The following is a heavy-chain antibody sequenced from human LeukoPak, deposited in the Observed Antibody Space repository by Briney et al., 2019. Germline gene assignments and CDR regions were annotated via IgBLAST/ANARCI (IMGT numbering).Heavy chain of an antibody. CDR3: ARGTLLTIEDGGYGY. J-gene: IGHJ4*02. CDR1: GGSISSYY. V-gene: IGHV4-59*01. D-gene: IGHD5-12*01. CDR2: IYYSGST. Sequence: SETLSLTCTVSGGSISSYYWSWIRQPPGKGLEWIGYIYYSGSTNYNPSLKSRVTISVDTSKNQFSLKLSSVTAADTAVYYCARGTLLTIEDGGYGYRGQGTLVTVSS.